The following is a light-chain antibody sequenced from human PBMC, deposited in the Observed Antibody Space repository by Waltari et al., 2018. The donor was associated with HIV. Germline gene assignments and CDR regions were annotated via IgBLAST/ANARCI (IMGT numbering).Light chain of an antibody. V-gene: IGLV3-21*01. CDR1: HLGSKR. J-gene: IGLJ3*02. CDR2: VVS. Sequence: SYVLTQPPSVSVAPGETARVPCGGNHLGSKRRHWYQQKSGQPPVLVIYVVSDRPSGIPERFSGSNSGNTATLTISSVEAGDEAEYYCQVWDSDSDQWVFGGGTRLTVL. CDR3: QVWDSDSDQWV.